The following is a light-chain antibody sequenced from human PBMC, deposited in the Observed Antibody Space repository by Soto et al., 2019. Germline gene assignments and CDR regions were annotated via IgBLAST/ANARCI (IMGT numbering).Light chain of an antibody. CDR1: SSNIGSNF. Sequence: QSVLTQPPSASGTPGQRVTISCSGSSSNIGSNFVFWYQHLPGTAPKLLIYRNSQRPSGVPDRFSGSKSGTSASLAVSGLRSEDEADYYCAAWDDTLSAWVFGGGTKVTVL. CDR3: AAWDDTLSAWV. J-gene: IGLJ3*02. CDR2: RNS. V-gene: IGLV1-47*01.